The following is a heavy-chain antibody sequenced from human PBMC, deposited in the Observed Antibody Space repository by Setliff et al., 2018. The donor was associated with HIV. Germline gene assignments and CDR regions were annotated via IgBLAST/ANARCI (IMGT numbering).Heavy chain of an antibody. CDR3: ARDQLAMVRRNGMDV. CDR2: ISSSGRSI. V-gene: IGHV3-21*01. J-gene: IGHJ6*02. Sequence: GGSLRLSCAASGFTFSSYSMNWVRQAPGRGLEWVSSISSSGRSIHYADSVKGRFTISRDGAKNSLFLQMNSLRAEDTAVYYCARDQLAMVRRNGMDVWGQGTTVTVSS. D-gene: IGHD3-10*01. CDR1: GFTFSSYS.